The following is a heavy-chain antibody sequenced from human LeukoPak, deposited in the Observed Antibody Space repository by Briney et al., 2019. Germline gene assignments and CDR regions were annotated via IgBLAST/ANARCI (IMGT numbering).Heavy chain of an antibody. Sequence: SETLSLTCTVSGGSISSSSYYWGWVRQPPGKGLEWIGSIYYSGSTYYNPSLKSRVTISVDTSKNQFSLKLSSVTAADTAVYYCARHSASSIWFGVRDGVFDPWGQGTLVTVSS. CDR1: GGSISSSSYY. D-gene: IGHD3-10*01. CDR3: ARHSASSIWFGVRDGVFDP. V-gene: IGHV4-39*01. CDR2: IYYSGST. J-gene: IGHJ5*02.